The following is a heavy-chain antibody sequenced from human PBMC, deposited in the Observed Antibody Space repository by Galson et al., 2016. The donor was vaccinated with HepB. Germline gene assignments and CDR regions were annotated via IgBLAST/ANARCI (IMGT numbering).Heavy chain of an antibody. Sequence: SVKVSCKASGYRFFTYGISWACQAPGQGLERLGWISANSGNTIYAQKFQDRVTMTRDTSASTVYMDLRSLRSDDTAVYYCARDVQFRFDYWGQGTLVTVSS. CDR2: ISANSGNT. V-gene: IGHV1-18*04. CDR3: ARDVQFRFDY. D-gene: IGHD4-11*01. CDR1: GYRFFTYG. J-gene: IGHJ4*02.